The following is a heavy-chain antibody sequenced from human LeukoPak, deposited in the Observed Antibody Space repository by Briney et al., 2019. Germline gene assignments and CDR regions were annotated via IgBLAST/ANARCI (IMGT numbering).Heavy chain of an antibody. CDR2: IRYDGSNK. CDR1: GLNFSTYG. V-gene: IGHV3-30*02. J-gene: IGHJ4*02. Sequence: GGTLRLSCAASGLNFSTYGMHWVRQAPGKGLEWVAFIRYDGSNKYYSDSVKGRFTISRDNSKNTLYLQMNSLRAEDTAVYYCAKVGRGPYYYDSSGYYLLWGQGTLVTVSS. D-gene: IGHD3-22*01. CDR3: AKVGRGPYYYDSSGYYLL.